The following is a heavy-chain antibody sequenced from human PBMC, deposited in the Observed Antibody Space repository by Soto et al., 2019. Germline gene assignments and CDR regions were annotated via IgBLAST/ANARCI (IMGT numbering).Heavy chain of an antibody. J-gene: IGHJ4*02. CDR1: GDSISSHY. CDR2: IYYSGST. Sequence: ETLSLTCTVSGDSISSHYWSWIRQPPGKGLEWIGYIYYSGSTNYNPSLKSRVTISVDTSKNQFSLKLSSVTAADTAVYYCATQYYSDRSGYYLDYWGQGTLVTVSS. D-gene: IGHD3-22*01. CDR3: ATQYYSDRSGYYLDY. V-gene: IGHV4-59*08.